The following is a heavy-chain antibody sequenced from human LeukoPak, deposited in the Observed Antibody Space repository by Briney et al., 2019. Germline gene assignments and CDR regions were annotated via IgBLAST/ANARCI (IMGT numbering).Heavy chain of an antibody. CDR1: GFTFNKAW. CDR3: STDLYCTGGTCYSGIY. J-gene: IGHJ4*02. D-gene: IGHD2-15*01. Sequence: GGSLRLSCAASGFTFNKAWMSWVRQAPGKGLEWIGRIKSKTDGGRADYAAPVQGRFTISRDDSKDTLYLQITSLKTEDTAVYYCSTDLYCTGGTCYSGIYWGQGTLVTVSS. V-gene: IGHV3-15*01. CDR2: IKSKTDGGRA.